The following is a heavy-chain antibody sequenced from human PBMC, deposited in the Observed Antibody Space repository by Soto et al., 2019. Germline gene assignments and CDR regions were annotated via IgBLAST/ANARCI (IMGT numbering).Heavy chain of an antibody. J-gene: IGHJ4*02. D-gene: IGHD3-10*01. CDR1: GDTFNFYS. V-gene: IGHV1-69*02. Sequence: QVQLVQSGAEVKRPGSSVKVSCKASGDTFNFYSINWVRQAPGVGLEWVGRVNPILSMSNYAQRFSGRVTMTADKSTSTAYMELRSLRSEDTAIYYCASSYGSGYRAFDYWGQGALVTVSS. CDR3: ASSYGSGYRAFDY. CDR2: VNPILSMS.